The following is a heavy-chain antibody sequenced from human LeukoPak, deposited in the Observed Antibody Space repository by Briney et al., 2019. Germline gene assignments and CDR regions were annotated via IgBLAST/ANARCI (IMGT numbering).Heavy chain of an antibody. CDR3: ARAGFITMVRGVNYCFDY. D-gene: IGHD3-10*01. CDR1: GGTFSSYT. J-gene: IGHJ4*02. V-gene: IGHV1-69*02. CDR2: IIPILGIA. Sequence: SVKVSCKASGGTFSSYTISWVRQAPGQGLEWMGRIIPILGIANYAQKFQGRVTITADKSTSTAYMELSSLRSEDTAVYYCARAGFITMVRGVNYCFDYWGQGTLVTVSS.